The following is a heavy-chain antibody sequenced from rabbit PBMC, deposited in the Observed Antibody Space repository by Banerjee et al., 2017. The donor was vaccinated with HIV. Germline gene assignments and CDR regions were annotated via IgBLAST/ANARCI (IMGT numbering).Heavy chain of an antibody. V-gene: IGHV1S47*01. J-gene: IGHJ4*01. CDR1: GFDFSSNA. CDR2: IYNGDGST. CDR3: ARDLAGVIGWNFNL. D-gene: IGHD4-1*01. Sequence: EESGGDLVKPGASLTLACTASGFDFSSNAMCWVRQAPGKGPEWIACIYNGDGSTYYASWVNGRFTISRSTSLNTVTLQMTSLTAADTATYFCARDLAGVIGWNFNLWGPGTLVTVS.